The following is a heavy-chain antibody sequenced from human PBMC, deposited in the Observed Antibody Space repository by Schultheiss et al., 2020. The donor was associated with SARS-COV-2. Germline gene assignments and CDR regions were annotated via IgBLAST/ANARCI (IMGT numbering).Heavy chain of an antibody. CDR1: GGTFRSYA. D-gene: IGHD5-24*01. CDR2: IIPIFGTA. V-gene: IGHV1-69*13. J-gene: IGHJ5*02. CDR3: ARFVGYNSNWFDP. Sequence: SVKVSCKASGGTFRSYAISWVRQAPGQGLEWMGGIIPIFGTANYAQKFQGRVTITADESTSTAYMELSSLRSEDTAVYYCARFVGYNSNWFDPWGQGTLVTVSS.